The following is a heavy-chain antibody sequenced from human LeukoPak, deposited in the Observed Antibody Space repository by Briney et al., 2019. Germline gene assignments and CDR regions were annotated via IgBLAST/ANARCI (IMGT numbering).Heavy chain of an antibody. CDR2: INPNSGGT. V-gene: IGHV1-2*02. CDR3: ARDSHNWNYSGFDP. Sequence: ASVKVSCKASGYTFTGYYMHWVRQAPGQGLEWMGWINPNSGGTNYAQKFQGRVTMTRDTSISTAYMELSRLRSDDTAVYYCARDSHNWNYSGFDPWGQGTLVTVSS. CDR1: GYTFTGYY. J-gene: IGHJ5*02. D-gene: IGHD1-7*01.